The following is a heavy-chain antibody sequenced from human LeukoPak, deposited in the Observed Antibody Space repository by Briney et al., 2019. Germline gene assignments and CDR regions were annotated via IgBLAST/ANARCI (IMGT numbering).Heavy chain of an antibody. Sequence: HAGGSLRLSCTVSGFSLSSYALSWVRRAPGKGLEWVSATSSSDAGKYYADSVRGRFTISRDNSRNTMYLQMNSLRVEDAAVYYCAKAPVTSCRGAFCYPFDSWGQGTLVTVSS. CDR2: TSSSDAGK. CDR3: AKAPVTSCRGAFCYPFDS. V-gene: IGHV3-23*01. J-gene: IGHJ4*02. CDR1: GFSLSSYA. D-gene: IGHD2-15*01.